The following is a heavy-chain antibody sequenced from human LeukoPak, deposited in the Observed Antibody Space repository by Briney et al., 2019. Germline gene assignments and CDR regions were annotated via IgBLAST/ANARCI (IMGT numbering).Heavy chain of an antibody. V-gene: IGHV3-11*04. CDR2: ISSSGSTI. CDR1: GSTFSDYY. D-gene: IGHD2-2*01. Sequence: GGSLRLSCAASGSTFSDYYMSWIRQAPGKGLEWVSYISSSGSTIYYADSVKGRFTISRDNAKNSLYLQMNSLRAEDTAVYYCARREYPDAFDIWGQGTMVTVSS. J-gene: IGHJ3*02. CDR3: ARREYPDAFDI.